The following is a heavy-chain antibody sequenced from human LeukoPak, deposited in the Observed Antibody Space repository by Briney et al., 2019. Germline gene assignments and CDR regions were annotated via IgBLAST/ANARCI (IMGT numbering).Heavy chain of an antibody. CDR2: ISYDGSNK. CDR1: GFTFSSYG. J-gene: IGHJ4*02. Sequence: GGSLRLSCAASGFTFSSYGMHWVRQAPGKGLEWVAVISYDGSNKYYADSVKGRFTISRDNSKNTLYLQMNSLRAEDAAVYYCVKLTEERDPDDYWGQGTLVTVSS. CDR3: VKLTEERDPDDY. V-gene: IGHV3-30*18. D-gene: IGHD1-1*01.